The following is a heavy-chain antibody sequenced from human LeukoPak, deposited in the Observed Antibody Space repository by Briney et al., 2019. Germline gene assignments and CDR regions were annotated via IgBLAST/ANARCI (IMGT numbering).Heavy chain of an antibody. CDR3: VRGSRGIAVAGGDY. V-gene: IGHV1-69*04. Sequence: SVKVSCKASGYTFTSYGVTWVRQAPGQGLEWMGRIIPILGITNYAQRFQGRVSITADKSTYTAYMELSSLRSDDTAVYYCVRGSRGIAVAGGDYWGQGTLVTASS. CDR2: IIPILGIT. CDR1: GYTFTSYG. D-gene: IGHD6-19*01. J-gene: IGHJ4*02.